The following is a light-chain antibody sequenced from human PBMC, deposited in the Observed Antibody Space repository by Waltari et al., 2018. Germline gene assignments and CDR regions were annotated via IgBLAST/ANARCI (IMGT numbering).Light chain of an antibody. CDR1: QGIRND. J-gene: IGKJ4*01. V-gene: IGKV1-6*01. CDR3: MQALQTPHLT. CDR2: GAS. Sequence: AIQMTQSPSSLSASVGDRVTITCRASQGIRNDLAWYQQKAGKAPNLLIYGASSLRSGVQSRFSGSGSGTDFTLKISRVEAEDVGVYYCMQALQTPHLTFGGGTKVEIK.